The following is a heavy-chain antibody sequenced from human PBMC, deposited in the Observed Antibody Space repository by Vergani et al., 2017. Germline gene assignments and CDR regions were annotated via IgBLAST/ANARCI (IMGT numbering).Heavy chain of an antibody. V-gene: IGHV3-30-3*01. D-gene: IGHD3-16*01. CDR3: AGERNDYVWVSLLDY. CDR2: ISSGGSNK. J-gene: IGHJ4*02. CDR1: GFTFSSYA. Sequence: VQLLESGGGLVKPGGSLRLSCAASGFTFSSYAMHWVRQAPGKGLEWVAVISSGGSNKYYADSVKGRFTISRDNSKNTLYLQMNSLRAEDTAVYYCAGERNDYVWVSLLDYWGQGTLVTVSS.